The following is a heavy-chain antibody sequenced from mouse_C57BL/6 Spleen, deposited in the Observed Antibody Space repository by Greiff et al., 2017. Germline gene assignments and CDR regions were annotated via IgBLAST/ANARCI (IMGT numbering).Heavy chain of an antibody. Sequence: QVQLQQPGTELVKPGASVKLSCKASGYTFTSYWMHWVKQRPGQGLEWIGNINPSNGGTNYNEKFKSKATLTVDKSSSTAYMQLSSLTSEDSAVYYCAREGTTVDPHWYFDVWGTGTTVTVSS. J-gene: IGHJ1*03. CDR2: INPSNGGT. CDR3: AREGTTVDPHWYFDV. D-gene: IGHD1-1*01. CDR1: GYTFTSYW. V-gene: IGHV1-53*01.